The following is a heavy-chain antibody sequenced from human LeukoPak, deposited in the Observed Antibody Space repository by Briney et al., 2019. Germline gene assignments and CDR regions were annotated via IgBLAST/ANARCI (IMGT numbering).Heavy chain of an antibody. CDR3: AREFPMDRNFDY. CDR1: GFTFSSYS. J-gene: IGHJ4*02. V-gene: IGHV3-21*01. CDR2: ISSSSSYI. Sequence: GGSLRLSCAASGFTFSSYSMNWVRQAPGKGLEWDSSISSSSSYIYYADSVKGRFTISRDNAKNSLYLQMNSLRAEDTAMYYCAREFPMDRNFDYWGQGTLVTVSS. D-gene: IGHD3-10*01.